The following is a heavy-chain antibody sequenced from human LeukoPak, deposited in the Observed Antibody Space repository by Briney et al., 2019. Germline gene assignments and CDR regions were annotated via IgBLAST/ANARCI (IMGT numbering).Heavy chain of an antibody. V-gene: IGHV3-21*01. CDR1: GFTFSSYT. Sequence: GGSLRLSCAASGFTFSSYTINWVRQAPGKGLQWASSISSTSSYINYADSVKGRFTISRDNAENSLYLEMNSLRVEDTAVYYCAKTGGRGDPFDYWGQGTLVTVSS. CDR2: ISSTSSYI. CDR3: AKTGGRGDPFDY. D-gene: IGHD2-21*02. J-gene: IGHJ4*02.